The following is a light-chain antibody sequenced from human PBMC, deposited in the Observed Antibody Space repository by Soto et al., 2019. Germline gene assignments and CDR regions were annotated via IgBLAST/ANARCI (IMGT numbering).Light chain of an antibody. CDR1: SSDVGNHNL. J-gene: IGLJ2*01. CDR3: CSYAGSRIVI. Sequence: QSALTQPASVSGSPGQSITISCTGTSSDVGNHNLVSWYQHHPGKAPKFLIYEDNKRPSGVSNRFSGSKSGNTASLTISGLQAEDEADYYCCSYAGSRIVIFGGGTKVTVL. V-gene: IGLV2-23*01. CDR2: EDN.